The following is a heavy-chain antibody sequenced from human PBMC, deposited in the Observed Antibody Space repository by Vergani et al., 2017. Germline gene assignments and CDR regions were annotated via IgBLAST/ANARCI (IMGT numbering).Heavy chain of an antibody. D-gene: IGHD3-22*01. Sequence: EVQLVESGGGLVQPGGSLRLSCAASGFIFSSYSMKWVRQAPGKGLEWVSYISSSGEITYYADSGKGRFTMSRDNAKNSLHLQMNSLRAEDMAVYYCARGGYFDASGPFDYWGQGTGVTVSS. CDR2: ISSSGEIT. CDR3: ARGGYFDASGPFDY. J-gene: IGHJ4*02. V-gene: IGHV3-48*01. CDR1: GFIFSSYS.